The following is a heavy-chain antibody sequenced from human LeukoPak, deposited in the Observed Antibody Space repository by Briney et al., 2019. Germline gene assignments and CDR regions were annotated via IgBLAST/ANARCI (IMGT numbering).Heavy chain of an antibody. CDR3: ARLQSIVVVPAAPPAYMDV. CDR2: IYPGDSGT. D-gene: IGHD2-2*01. Sequence: GESLKISCKGSGYSFTSYWIGWVRQMPGKGLEWMGIIYPGDSGTRYSPSFQGQVTISADKSISTAYLQWSSLKASDTAMYYCARLQSIVVVPAAPPAYMDVWGKGTTVTVSS. CDR1: GYSFTSYW. V-gene: IGHV5-51*01. J-gene: IGHJ6*03.